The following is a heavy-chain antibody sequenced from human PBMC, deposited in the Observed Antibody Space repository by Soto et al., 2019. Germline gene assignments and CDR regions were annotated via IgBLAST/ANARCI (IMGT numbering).Heavy chain of an antibody. CDR2: IIPIFGTA. CDR3: ASPNGGYCSSTSCYGITNYGMDV. V-gene: IGHV1-69*13. D-gene: IGHD2-2*01. CDR1: GGTFSSYA. Sequence: GASVKVSCKASGGTFSSYAISCVRQAPGQGLEWMGGIIPIFGTANYAQKFQGRVTITADESTSTAYMELSSLRSEDMAVYYCASPNGGYCSSTSCYGITNYGMDVWGQGTTVTVSS. J-gene: IGHJ6*02.